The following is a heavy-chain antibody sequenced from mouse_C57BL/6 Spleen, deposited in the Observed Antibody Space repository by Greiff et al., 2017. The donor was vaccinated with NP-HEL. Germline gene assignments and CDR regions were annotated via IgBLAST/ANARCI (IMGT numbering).Heavy chain of an antibody. D-gene: IGHD2-2*01. J-gene: IGHJ4*01. Sequence: QVQLKESGPGLVQPSQSLSITCTVSGFSLTSYGVHWVRQSPGKGLEWLGVIWSGGSTDYNAAFISRLSISKDNSKSQVFFKMKSLQADDTAIYYCARNDGYEDYYAMDYWGQGTSVTVSS. CDR1: GFSLTSYG. CDR3: ARNDGYEDYYAMDY. CDR2: IWSGGST. V-gene: IGHV2-2*01.